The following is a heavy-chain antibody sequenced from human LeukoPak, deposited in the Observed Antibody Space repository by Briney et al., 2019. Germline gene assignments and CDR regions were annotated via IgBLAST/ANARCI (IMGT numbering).Heavy chain of an antibody. J-gene: IGHJ4*02. CDR1: GFNFTYYA. CDR2: VSYDGNDG. V-gene: IGHV3-30*18. CDR3: AKLAWNHASYYFDY. D-gene: IGHD1-1*01. Sequence: PGGSLRLSCIGSGFNFTYYAIYWVRQAPGKGLEWVAVVSYDGNDGYADSVKGRFSISRDNSQNTVTLQMNNLRVDDTAIYYCAKLAWNHASYYFDYWGQGTLVTVSS.